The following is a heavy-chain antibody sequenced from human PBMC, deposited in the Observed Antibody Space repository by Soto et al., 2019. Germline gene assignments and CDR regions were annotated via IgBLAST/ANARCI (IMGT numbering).Heavy chain of an antibody. CDR3: VGQVGVVVPAAMTDYYYYYGMDV. CDR1: GGSFSGYY. D-gene: IGHD2-2*01. Sequence: SETLSLTCAVSGGSFSGYYWSWIRQPPGKGLEWIGEINHSGSTNQNPSLKSRVTISGDTSKNQFSLKLSSVTAADTAVYYCVGQVGVVVPAAMTDYYYYYGMDVWGQGTTVTVSS. CDR2: INHSGST. J-gene: IGHJ6*02. V-gene: IGHV4-34*01.